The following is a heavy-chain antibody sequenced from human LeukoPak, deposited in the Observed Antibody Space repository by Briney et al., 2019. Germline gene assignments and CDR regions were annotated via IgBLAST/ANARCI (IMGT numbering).Heavy chain of an antibody. J-gene: IGHJ4*02. CDR3: ARDNNSWFGELGVFDY. CDR2: INPNSGGT. CDR1: GYTFTGYY. Sequence: ASVKVSCKASGYTFTGYYMHWVRQAPGQGLEWMGRINPNSGGTNYAQKFQGRVTMTRDTSTSTAYMELSSLRSEDTAVYYCARDNNSWFGELGVFDYWGQGTLVTVSS. V-gene: IGHV1-2*06. D-gene: IGHD3-10*01.